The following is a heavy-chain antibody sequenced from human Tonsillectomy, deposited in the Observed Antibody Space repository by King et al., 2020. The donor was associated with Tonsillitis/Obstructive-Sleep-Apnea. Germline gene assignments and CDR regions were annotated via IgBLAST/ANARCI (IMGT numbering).Heavy chain of an antibody. Sequence: QLQESGPGLVKPSETLSLTCTVSGGSISSYYWSWIRQPPGKGLEWIGYIYYSGSTNYNPSLKSRVTISVDTSKNQFSLKLSSVTAADTAVYYCARHGPSDYDCWSGYPSYFDYWGQGTLVTVSS. J-gene: IGHJ4*02. V-gene: IGHV4-59*08. CDR3: ARHGPSDYDCWSGYPSYFDY. D-gene: IGHD3-3*01. CDR2: IYYSGST. CDR1: GGSISSYY.